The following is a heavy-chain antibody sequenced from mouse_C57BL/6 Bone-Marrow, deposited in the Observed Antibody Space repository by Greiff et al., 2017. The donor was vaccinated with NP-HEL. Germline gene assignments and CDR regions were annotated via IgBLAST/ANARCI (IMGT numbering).Heavy chain of an antibody. V-gene: IGHV1-54*01. CDR1: GYAFTNYL. Sequence: VQLQQSGAELVRPGTSVKVSCKASGYAFTNYLIEWVKQRPGQGLEWIGVINPGSGGTNYNEKFKGKATLTADKSSSTAYMQLSSLTSEDSAVYFCARETSTSGKPWYAMDYWGQGTSVTVSA. D-gene: IGHD1-3*01. J-gene: IGHJ4*01. CDR3: ARETSTSGKPWYAMDY. CDR2: INPGSGGT.